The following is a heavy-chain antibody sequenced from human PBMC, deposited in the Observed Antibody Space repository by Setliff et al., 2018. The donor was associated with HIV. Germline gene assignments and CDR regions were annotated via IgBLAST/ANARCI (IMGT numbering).Heavy chain of an antibody. Sequence: GGSLRLSCAASGFTFSDYYMSWLRQAPGKGLEWVSYISRDGNTIYYADSVKGRFTISRDNAKNSLYLQLNSLRPEDTAVYYCARVLNPSDAFDIWGQGTMVTVSS. J-gene: IGHJ3*02. CDR1: GFTFSDYY. CDR3: ARVLNPSDAFDI. V-gene: IGHV3-11*01. CDR2: ISRDGNTI.